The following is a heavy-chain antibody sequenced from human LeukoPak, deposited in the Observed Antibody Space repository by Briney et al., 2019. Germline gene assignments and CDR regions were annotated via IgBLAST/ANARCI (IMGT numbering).Heavy chain of an antibody. V-gene: IGHV3-30-3*01. D-gene: IGHD3-3*01. CDR2: ISYDGSNK. J-gene: IGHJ6*02. CDR3: ARDWATYYDFWSGPDV. CDR1: GFTFSSYA. Sequence: GGSLRLSCAASGFTFSSYAMHWVRQAPGKGLEWVAVISYDGSNKYYADSVKGRFTISRDNSKNTLYLQMNSLRAEDTAVYYCARDWATYYDFWSGPDVWGQGTTVTVSS.